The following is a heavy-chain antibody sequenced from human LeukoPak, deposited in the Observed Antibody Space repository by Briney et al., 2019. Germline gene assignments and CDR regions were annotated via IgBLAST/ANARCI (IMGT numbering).Heavy chain of an antibody. CDR3: ARPPVAAPTSYFDF. J-gene: IGHJ4*02. D-gene: IGHD6-25*01. CDR2: INHSGST. CDR1: GGSFRGEY. V-gene: IGHV4-34*01. Sequence: PSETLSLTCAVYGGSFRGEYWRGVRETPGKGGEWMGEINHSGSTNYNPSLKSRVTISVDTSKNQFSLNLNSVTAADTAVYYCARPPVAAPTSYFDFWGQGTLVTVSS.